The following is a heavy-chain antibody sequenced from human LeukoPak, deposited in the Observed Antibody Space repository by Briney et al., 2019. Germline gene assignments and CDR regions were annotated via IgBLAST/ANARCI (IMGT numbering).Heavy chain of an antibody. V-gene: IGHV3-23*01. J-gene: IGHJ4*02. CDR1: GFTFSSSA. D-gene: IGHD1-1*01. CDR2: ISATGSST. CDR3: AKGYVTTGFFDS. Sequence: RGVSLRLSCAASGFTFSSSAISRVRQAPGKGLEWVSAISATGSSTFYADYVKGRFTISRDNSKDTLFLQMNSLRAEDTALYYCAKGYVTTGFFDSWGQGTLVTVSS.